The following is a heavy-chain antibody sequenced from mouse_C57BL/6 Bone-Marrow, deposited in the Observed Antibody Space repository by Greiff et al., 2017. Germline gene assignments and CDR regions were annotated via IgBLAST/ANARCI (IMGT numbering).Heavy chain of an antibody. D-gene: IGHD1-1*01. CDR1: GYTFTSYW. V-gene: IGHV1-69*01. J-gene: IGHJ1*03. CDR2: IDPSDSYT. CDR3: ARRGGSSSCCFDV. Sequence: QVQLQQPGAELVMPGASVKLSCKASGYTFTSYWMHWVKQRPGQGLEWIGEIDPSDSYTNYNQKFKGKSTLTVDKSSCKAYMQLSSLTSEDSAVYYCARRGGSSSCCFDVWGTGTTVTVSS.